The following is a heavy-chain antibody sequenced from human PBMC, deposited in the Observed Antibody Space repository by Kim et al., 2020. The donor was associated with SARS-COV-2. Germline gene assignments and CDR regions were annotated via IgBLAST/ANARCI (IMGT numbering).Heavy chain of an antibody. D-gene: IGHD3-16*01. J-gene: IGHJ3*02. CDR3: ARGEIGLPTAWAFDI. CDR2: IYYSGST. V-gene: IGHV4-59*13. Sequence: SETLSLTCTVSGGSISSYYWSWIRQPPGKGLEWIGYIYYSGSTNYNPSLKSRVTISVDTSKNQFSLKLSSVTAADTAVYYCARGEIGLPTAWAFDIWGQGTMVTVSS. CDR1: GGSISSYY.